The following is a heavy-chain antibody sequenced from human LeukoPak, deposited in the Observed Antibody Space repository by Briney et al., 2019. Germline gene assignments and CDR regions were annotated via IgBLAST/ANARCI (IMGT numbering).Heavy chain of an antibody. Sequence: SETLSLTCTVSGGSISSYYRSWIRQPAGKGLEWIGRIYTSGSTNYNTSLKSRVTMSVDTSKNQFSLKLSSATAADTAVYYCARTDIAAAGTGYYYYYMDVWGKGTTVTVSS. CDR2: IYTSGST. J-gene: IGHJ6*03. CDR1: GGSISSYY. CDR3: ARTDIAAAGTGYYYYYMDV. V-gene: IGHV4-4*07. D-gene: IGHD6-13*01.